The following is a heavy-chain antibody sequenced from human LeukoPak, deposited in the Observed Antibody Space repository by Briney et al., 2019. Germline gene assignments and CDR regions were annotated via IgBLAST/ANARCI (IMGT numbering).Heavy chain of an antibody. D-gene: IGHD3-10*01. Sequence: KSSATLSLTCTVSGGSISSYYWSWIRQPAGRGLEWIGRIYTSGNTNYNPSLKSRVTMSVDASKKQFSLKLSSVTAADSAVHYCASSGYYGSGSYFEYWGQGTLVTVSS. CDR1: GGSISSYY. CDR3: ASSGYYGSGSYFEY. V-gene: IGHV4-4*07. CDR2: IYTSGNT. J-gene: IGHJ4*02.